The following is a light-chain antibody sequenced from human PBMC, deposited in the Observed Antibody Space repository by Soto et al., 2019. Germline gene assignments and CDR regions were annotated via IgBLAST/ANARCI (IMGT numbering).Light chain of an antibody. CDR1: QGISNY. CDR2: AAS. Sequence: DIPMTQSPSSLSASVGDRITITCRASQGISNYLAWYQQKGGKVPKLLIYAASTLQSGVPSRFSGSGSGTDFTLIISSLQPEDVATYYCQKYNSAPLTFGPGTKVDIK. V-gene: IGKV1-27*01. CDR3: QKYNSAPLT. J-gene: IGKJ3*01.